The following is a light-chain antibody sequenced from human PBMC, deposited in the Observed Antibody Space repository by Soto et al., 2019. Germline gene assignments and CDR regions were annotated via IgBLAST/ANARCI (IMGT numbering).Light chain of an antibody. Sequence: EIVFTQSPGPLSLSPGERATLSCRASQSVSSTYLAWSQQKPGQAPRLLIYRTSTRATGNPDRFSGSGSGTDFTLTISRLEPEDFAVYYCQQFGTSVTFDQGTRLEIK. CDR2: RTS. J-gene: IGKJ5*01. CDR3: QQFGTSVT. V-gene: IGKV3-20*01. CDR1: QSVSSTY.